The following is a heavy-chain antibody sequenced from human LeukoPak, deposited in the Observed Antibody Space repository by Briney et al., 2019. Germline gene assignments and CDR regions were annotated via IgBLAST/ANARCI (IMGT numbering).Heavy chain of an antibody. Sequence: PGGSLRLSCAASGFTSSENWMHWVRQPPGKGLEWMGNIYHTGSTFYNPSFKSRLTISGDTSKNQFSLKLSSVTAADTAVYYCASNQWPNWYFDLWGRGALVTVSS. CDR1: GFTSSENW. CDR2: IYHTGST. D-gene: IGHD6-19*01. V-gene: IGHV4-4*02. J-gene: IGHJ2*01. CDR3: ASNQWPNWYFDL.